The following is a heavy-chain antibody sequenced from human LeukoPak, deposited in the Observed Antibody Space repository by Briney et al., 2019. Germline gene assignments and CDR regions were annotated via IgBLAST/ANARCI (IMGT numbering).Heavy chain of an antibody. CDR2: IYHSGST. CDR3: AKGSTSCPFDY. J-gene: IGHJ4*02. V-gene: IGHV4-38-2*01. CDR1: GYSISSGYY. D-gene: IGHD2-2*01. Sequence: PSETLSLTCAVSGYSISSGYYWGWIRQPPGKGLEWIGIIYHSGSTYYNPSLKSRVTISVDTSKNHFSLKLSSVTAADTAVYYCAKGSTSCPFDYWGQGTLVTVSS.